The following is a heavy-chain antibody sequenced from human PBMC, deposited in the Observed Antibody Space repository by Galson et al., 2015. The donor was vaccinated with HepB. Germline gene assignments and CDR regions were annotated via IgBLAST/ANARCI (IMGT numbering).Heavy chain of an antibody. J-gene: IGHJ3*02. V-gene: IGHV3-23*01. CDR2: ISGSGGDR. CDR3: AKDRGIAVTGTGSAFEI. D-gene: IGHD6-19*01. Sequence: SLRLSCAASGFTFSSYAMSWVRQAPGKGLEWVSTISGSGGDRYYAVSVKGRFTISRDNSKNTLYLQMNSLRAEDTAIYYCAKDRGIAVTGTGSAFEIWGQGTMVTVSS. CDR1: GFTFSSYA.